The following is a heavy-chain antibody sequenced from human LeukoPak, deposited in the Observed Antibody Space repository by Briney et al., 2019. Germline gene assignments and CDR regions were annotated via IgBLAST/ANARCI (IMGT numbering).Heavy chain of an antibody. CDR1: GGTFSSYA. CDR3: ARDGYCSGGSCYKGRFDY. CDR2: TIPIFGTA. D-gene: IGHD2-15*01. V-gene: IGHV1-69*13. J-gene: IGHJ4*02. Sequence: GASVKVSCKASGGTFSSYAISWVRQAPGQGLEWMGGTIPIFGTANYAQKFQGRVTITADESTSTAYMELSSLRSEDTAVYYCARDGYCSGGSCYKGRFDYWGQGTLVTVSS.